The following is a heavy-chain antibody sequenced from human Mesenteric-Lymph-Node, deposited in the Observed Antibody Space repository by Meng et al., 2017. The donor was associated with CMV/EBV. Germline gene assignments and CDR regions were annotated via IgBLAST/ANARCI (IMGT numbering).Heavy chain of an antibody. D-gene: IGHD3-3*01. CDR3: ASDMGWSFDY. CDR1: GFTFSYYG. Sequence: GESLKISCAASGFTFSYYGMHWVRQAPGKGLDWVAFIRSDGSDKYYGDSVKGRFTTSRDNSKNTVYLQMNSLRAEDTAIYYCASDMGWSFDYWGQGTLVTVSS. CDR2: IRSDGSDK. V-gene: IGHV3-30*02. J-gene: IGHJ4*02.